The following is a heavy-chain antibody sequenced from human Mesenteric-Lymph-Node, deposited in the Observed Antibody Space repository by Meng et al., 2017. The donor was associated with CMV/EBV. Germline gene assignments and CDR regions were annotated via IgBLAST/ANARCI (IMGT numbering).Heavy chain of an antibody. V-gene: IGHV1-18*04. D-gene: IGHD2-2*02. J-gene: IGHJ6*02. CDR3: ARLCSSTSCYSPDYYYYGMDV. CDR1: GYTFTDYY. CDR2: ISAYNGNT. Sequence: ASVKVSCKASGYTFTDYYIHWVRQAPGQGLEWMGWISAYNGNTNYAQKLQGRVTMTTDTSTSTAYMELRSLRSDDTAVYYCARLCSSTSCYSPDYYYYGMDVWGQGTTVTVSS.